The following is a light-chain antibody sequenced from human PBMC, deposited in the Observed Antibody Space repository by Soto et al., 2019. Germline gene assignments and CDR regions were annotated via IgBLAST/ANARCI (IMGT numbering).Light chain of an antibody. CDR1: ENIDNY. CDR2: ATS. Sequence: IQMTQSPSSLSASLGDRVTLTCRASENIDNYLNWYQQKQGEAPKLLIYATSTLQSGVPSRFSGSGSGTEFTLTISSLQAEDFATYYCQQSYSTPPGTFGQGTKVDIK. V-gene: IGKV1-39*01. CDR3: QQSYSTPPGT. J-gene: IGKJ1*01.